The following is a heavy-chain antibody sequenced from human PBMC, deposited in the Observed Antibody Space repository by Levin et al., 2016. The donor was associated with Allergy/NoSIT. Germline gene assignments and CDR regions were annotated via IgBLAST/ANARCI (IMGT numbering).Heavy chain of an antibody. CDR2: INPSGGST. J-gene: IGHJ6*02. CDR1: GYTFTSYY. V-gene: IGHV1-46*01. Sequence: ASVKVSCKASGYTFTSYYMHWVRQAPGQGLEWMGIINPSGGSTSYAQKFQGRVTMTRDTSTSTVYMELSSLRSEDTAVYYCARVQHYYDSSGPQGNYGMDVWGQGTTVTVSS. D-gene: IGHD3-22*01. CDR3: ARVQHYYDSSGPQGNYGMDV.